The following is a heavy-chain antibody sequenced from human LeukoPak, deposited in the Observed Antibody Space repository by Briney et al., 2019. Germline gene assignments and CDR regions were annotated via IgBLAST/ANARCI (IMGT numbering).Heavy chain of an antibody. CDR1: GFTFSDYW. Sequence: GGSLRLSCAASGFTFSDYWMSWVRQAPGEGLEWVANIKQDGSAKNYVDSVKGRFTISRDNAKNSLYLQMNSLRAEDTAVYYCASSYGSGSYYTRFDYWGQGTLVTVSS. D-gene: IGHD3-10*01. V-gene: IGHV3-7*01. CDR2: IKQDGSAK. CDR3: ASSYGSGSYYTRFDY. J-gene: IGHJ4*02.